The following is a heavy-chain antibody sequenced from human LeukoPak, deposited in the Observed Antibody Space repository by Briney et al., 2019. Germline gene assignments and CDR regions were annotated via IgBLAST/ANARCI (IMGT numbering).Heavy chain of an antibody. J-gene: IGHJ5*02. Sequence: GGSLRLSCAASGFTFISYWMSWVRHAPGKGLEWGANIKQDGSEKHYVDSVKGRCTISRDNAKNSLYLQMNSLRAEDKGVYYCAREQQLPSWGRPSKKQPYNWFDPWGQGTLVTVSS. CDR3: AREQQLPSWGRPSKKQPYNWFDP. D-gene: IGHD6-13*01. V-gene: IGHV3-7*01. CDR1: GFTFISYW. CDR2: IKQDGSEK.